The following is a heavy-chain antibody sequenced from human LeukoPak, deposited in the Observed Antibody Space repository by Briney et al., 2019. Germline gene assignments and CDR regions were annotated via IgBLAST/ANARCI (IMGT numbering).Heavy chain of an antibody. J-gene: IGHJ4*02. CDR2: ISSGSSDL. CDR3: ARLTGVVNAFDY. Sequence: GGSLRLSCVASGFTFSTYSMTWVRQAPGKGLEWVSSISSGSSDLSYADSVKGRFTIYRDNAKYSLYLQVNSLRAEDTAVYYCARLTGVVNAFDYWGQGTLVTVSS. D-gene: IGHD5-18*01. CDR1: GFTFSTYS. V-gene: IGHV3-21*01.